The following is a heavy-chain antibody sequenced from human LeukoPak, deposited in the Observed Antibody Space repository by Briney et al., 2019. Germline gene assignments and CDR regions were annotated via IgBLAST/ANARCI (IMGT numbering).Heavy chain of an antibody. CDR2: IYYSGST. D-gene: IGHD6-19*01. J-gene: IGHJ4*02. Sequence: SETLSLTCTVSGGSISSYYWSWIRQPPGKGLEWIAYIYYSGSTNYNPCLKSRVTISVDTSKNQFSLKLSSVTAADTAVYYCARGLVAGPFDYWGQGTLVTVSS. CDR1: GGSISSYY. CDR3: ARGLVAGPFDY. V-gene: IGHV4-59*01.